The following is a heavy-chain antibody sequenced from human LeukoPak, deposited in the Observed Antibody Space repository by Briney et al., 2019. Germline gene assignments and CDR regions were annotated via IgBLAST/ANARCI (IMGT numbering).Heavy chain of an antibody. CDR3: ARDHQPRAFYLRGTAPDPSPDY. CDR2: IKKDGSEK. V-gene: IGHV3-7*01. Sequence: GGSLRLSCAASGFTFRNYRMRWVRQAPGKGLEWVANIKKDGSEKYYVDSVKGRFTISRDNAKNSLYLQMNSLRAEDTAVYYCARDHQPRAFYLRGTAPDPSPDYWGQGTLVTVSS. CDR1: GFTFRNYR. D-gene: IGHD3-16*01. J-gene: IGHJ4*02.